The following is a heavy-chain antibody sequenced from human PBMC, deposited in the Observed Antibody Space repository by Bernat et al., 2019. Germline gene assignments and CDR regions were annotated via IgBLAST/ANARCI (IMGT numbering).Heavy chain of an antibody. CDR2: ISAYNGNT. CDR3: ARAEADYYGRSGKDGETAINY. CDR1: GYTFTSYG. V-gene: IGHV1-18*01. D-gene: IGHD3-22*01. J-gene: IGHJ4*02. Sequence: QVHLVQSGAEVKEPGASVKVSCKASGYTFTSYGISWVRQPPGQGLEWMGWISAYNGNTNYAQKLQGRVTMTTDTSTSTAYMELRSLRSDATAVYYCARAEADYYGRSGKDGETAINYWGQGTLVTVSS.